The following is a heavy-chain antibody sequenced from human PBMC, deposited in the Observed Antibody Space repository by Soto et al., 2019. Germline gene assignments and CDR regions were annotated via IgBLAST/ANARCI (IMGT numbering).Heavy chain of an antibody. J-gene: IGHJ4*02. Sequence: PGGSLRLSCAASGFNVSNAWMNWVRQAPGKGLEWVGRIKSKSDGGTTDYAAPVKGRFTISRDDSKNTLHMQMNSLKSEDTAVYYCTTGAGYSYGYDFDYWGRGTLVTVSS. CDR2: IKSKSDGGTT. V-gene: IGHV3-15*07. CDR3: TTGAGYSYGYDFDY. CDR1: GFNVSNAW. D-gene: IGHD5-18*01.